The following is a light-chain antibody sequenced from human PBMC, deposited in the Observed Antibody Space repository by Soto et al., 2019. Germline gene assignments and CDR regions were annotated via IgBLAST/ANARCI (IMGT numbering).Light chain of an antibody. Sequence: QSALNQPPSASGSPGQSVTISCTGTSSDVGGYNYVSWYQQHPGKAPKLMIYEVSKRPSGVPDRFSGSKSGNTASLTVSGLQAEAEADYYCSSYAGSKSYVFGTGTKVTVL. J-gene: IGLJ1*01. CDR3: SSYAGSKSYV. CDR2: EVS. V-gene: IGLV2-8*01. CDR1: SSDVGGYNY.